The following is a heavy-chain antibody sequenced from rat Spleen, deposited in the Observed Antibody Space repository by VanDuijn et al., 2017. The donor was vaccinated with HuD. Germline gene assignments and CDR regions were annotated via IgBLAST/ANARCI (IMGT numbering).Heavy chain of an antibody. V-gene: IGHV5-22*01. J-gene: IGHJ4*01. CDR2: ISYEVSST. CDR3: ARPCSRRYVMDA. Sequence: EVQLVESGGGFMQPGRSLKLSCVASGFTFSGFYMAWVRQAPKKGLEWVASISYEVSSTYYGDSVKGRFTISRDNAKSTLYLQMNSLRSEDTATYYCARPCSRRYVMDAWGQGASVTVSS. CDR1: GFTFSGFY. D-gene: IGHD1-2*01.